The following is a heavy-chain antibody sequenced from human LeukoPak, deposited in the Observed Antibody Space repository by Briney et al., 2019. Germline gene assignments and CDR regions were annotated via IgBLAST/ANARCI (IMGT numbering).Heavy chain of an antibody. CDR3: ARMDMDPAMVTNFFEY. V-gene: IGHV1-46*01. J-gene: IGHJ4*02. CDR1: GYTFTSYY. Sequence: ASVKVSCKASGYTFTSYYVHWIRQAPGQGPQWMGVIHPSGGSTSLAQKFQGRVTMTRDTSTSTVYMELSSLRSEDTAVYYCARMDMDPAMVTNFFEYWGQRTLVTVSS. CDR2: IHPSGGST. D-gene: IGHD5-18*01.